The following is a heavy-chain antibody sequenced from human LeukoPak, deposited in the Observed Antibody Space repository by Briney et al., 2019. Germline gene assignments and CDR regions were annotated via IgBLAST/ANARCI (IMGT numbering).Heavy chain of an antibody. V-gene: IGHV4-31*03. CDR1: GGSIGSGGYY. CDR3: ASMVYYYYYMVV. D-gene: IGHD2-15*01. J-gene: IGHJ6*03. Sequence: SETLSLTCTVSGGSIGSGGYYWSWIRQHPGKGLEWIGYIYYSGSTYYNPSLKSRVTISVDTSKNQFSLKLSSVTAADTAVYYCASMVYYYYYMVVWGKGTTVTVSS. CDR2: IYYSGST.